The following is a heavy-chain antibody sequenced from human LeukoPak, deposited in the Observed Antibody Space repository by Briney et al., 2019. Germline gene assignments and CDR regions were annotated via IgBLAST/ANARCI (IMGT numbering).Heavy chain of an antibody. CDR1: GFTFSTYS. V-gene: IGHV3-21*01. CDR3: ARVPAAIQRYYYYYMDV. Sequence: NPGGSLRLSCAASGFTFSTYSMNWVRQAPGKGLEWVSSISSSSSYIYYADSLKGRFTISRDNAKNSLYLQMNGLRAEDTAVYYCARVPAAIQRYYYYYMDVWGKGTTVTVSS. D-gene: IGHD2-2*02. CDR2: ISSSSSYI. J-gene: IGHJ6*03.